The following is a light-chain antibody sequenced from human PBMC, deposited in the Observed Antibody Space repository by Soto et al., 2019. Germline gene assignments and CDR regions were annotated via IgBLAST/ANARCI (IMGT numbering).Light chain of an antibody. CDR2: DAS. J-gene: IGKJ4*01. V-gene: IGKV1-13*02. CDR1: QGISSA. Sequence: AIQLTQSPSSLSASVGDRVTVTCRASQGISSALAWYQQEPGKAPKLLIYDASSLQSGVPSRFSGSGSGTDLTLTISSMQPEDSATYYCQQFYSDALTFGGGTKVEIK. CDR3: QQFYSDALT.